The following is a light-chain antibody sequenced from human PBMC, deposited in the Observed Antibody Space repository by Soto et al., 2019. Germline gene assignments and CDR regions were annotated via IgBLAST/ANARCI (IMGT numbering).Light chain of an antibody. Sequence: QSVLTQPPSVSGAPGQRVTISCTGSSSNIGAGYDVHWYQQFPGTAPKLLIYANNNRPSGVPDRFPASKSGTSASLAITGLQADDEAGYYCQSYDPNLGGVLGTGTKVTAL. CDR1: SSNIGAGYD. J-gene: IGLJ1*01. V-gene: IGLV1-40*01. CDR2: ANN. CDR3: QSYDPNLGGV.